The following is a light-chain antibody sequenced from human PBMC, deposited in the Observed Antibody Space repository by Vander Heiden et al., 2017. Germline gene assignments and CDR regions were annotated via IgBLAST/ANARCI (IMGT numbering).Light chain of an antibody. V-gene: IGKV1-39*01. J-gene: IGKJ3*01. Sequence: DIQMTQSPSSLSASVGDRVTITCRASQSIGTSLIWYQHKPGTAPKVLISGSSSLQSGVPSRFSGSGSATDFTLSIGVLQPEDIGTYYCQQCHSFPRTFGHGTKMDFK. CDR1: QSIGTS. CDR3: QQCHSFPRT. CDR2: GSS.